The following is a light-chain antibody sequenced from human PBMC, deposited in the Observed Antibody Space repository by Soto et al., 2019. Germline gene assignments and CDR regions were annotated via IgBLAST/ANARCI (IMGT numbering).Light chain of an antibody. CDR1: QSVTIGY. CDR2: GAR. Sequence: VLTQSPGTLSLSPGERATLSCRASQSVTIGYLAWFQQKPGQAPRLLIYGARTRATGVQTRISGSGSGTEFTLTIRSLQSEEFATYYCQQSYSTPLTVGGGTKVEIK. V-gene: IGKV3D-7*01. CDR3: QQSYSTPLT. J-gene: IGKJ4*01.